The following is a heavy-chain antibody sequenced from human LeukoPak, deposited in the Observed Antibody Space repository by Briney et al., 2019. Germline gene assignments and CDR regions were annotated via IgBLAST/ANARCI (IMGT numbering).Heavy chain of an antibody. Sequence: GGSLRLSCAASGFNFGTHWMTWVRQAPGKGLECVATIKRDGSEKYYVDSVKGRFAISRDNAKNLLYLQMNSLRAEDTAVYYCGTGWAVDFWGQGTLVTVSS. CDR2: IKRDGSEK. CDR3: GTGWAVDF. CDR1: GFNFGTHW. V-gene: IGHV3-7*01. D-gene: IGHD5-24*01. J-gene: IGHJ4*02.